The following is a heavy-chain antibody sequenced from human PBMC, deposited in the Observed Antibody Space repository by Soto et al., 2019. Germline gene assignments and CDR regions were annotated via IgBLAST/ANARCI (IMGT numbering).Heavy chain of an antibody. Sequence: GGSLRLSCAASGFTFSSFGMHWVRQAPGKGLEWVAVIWYDGSNKYYADSVKGRFTISRDNSKNTLYLQMNSLRAEDTAVYYCARAHSSSWSYYYYGMDVWGQGTTVTVSS. D-gene: IGHD6-13*01. J-gene: IGHJ6*02. CDR1: GFTFSSFG. V-gene: IGHV3-33*01. CDR2: IWYDGSNK. CDR3: ARAHSSSWSYYYYGMDV.